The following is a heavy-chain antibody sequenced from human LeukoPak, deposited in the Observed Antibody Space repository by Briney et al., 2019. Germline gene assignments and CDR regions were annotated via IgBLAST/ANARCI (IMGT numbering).Heavy chain of an antibody. CDR3: ARERAGGYSYGPSPYYYYGMDV. J-gene: IGHJ6*02. D-gene: IGHD5-18*01. CDR1: GGTFSSYA. Sequence: ASVKVSCKASGGTFSSYAISWVRQAPGHGLEWMGRIIPILGIANYAQKFQGRVTITADKSTSTAYMELSSLRSEDTAVYYCARERAGGYSYGPSPYYYYGMDVWGQGTTVTVSS. V-gene: IGHV1-69*04. CDR2: IIPILGIA.